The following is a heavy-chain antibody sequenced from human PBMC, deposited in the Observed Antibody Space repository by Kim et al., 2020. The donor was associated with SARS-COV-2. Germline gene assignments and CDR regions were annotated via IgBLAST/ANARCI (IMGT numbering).Heavy chain of an antibody. D-gene: IGHD3-22*01. J-gene: IGHJ4*02. Sequence: ASVKVSCKASGYTFTSYGISWVRQAPGQGLEWMGWISAYNGNTNYAQKLQGRVTMTTDTSTSTAYMELRSLRSDDTAVYYCARLFGDYYDSSGYAPFDYWGQGTLVTVSS. CDR1: GYTFTSYG. CDR2: ISAYNGNT. V-gene: IGHV1-18*01. CDR3: ARLFGDYYDSSGYAPFDY.